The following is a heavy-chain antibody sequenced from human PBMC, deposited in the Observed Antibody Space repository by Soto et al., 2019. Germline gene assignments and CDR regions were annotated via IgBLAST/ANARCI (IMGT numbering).Heavy chain of an antibody. Sequence: GGSLRLSCAASGFTFSSYSMNWVRQAPGKGLEWVSSISSSSSYIYYADSVKGRFTISRDNAKNSLYLQMNSLRAEDTAVYYCARGRDYDFWSGYLYYFDYWGQGTLVTVSS. CDR3: ARGRDYDFWSGYLYYFDY. D-gene: IGHD3-3*01. CDR2: ISSSSSYI. J-gene: IGHJ4*02. V-gene: IGHV3-21*01. CDR1: GFTFSSYS.